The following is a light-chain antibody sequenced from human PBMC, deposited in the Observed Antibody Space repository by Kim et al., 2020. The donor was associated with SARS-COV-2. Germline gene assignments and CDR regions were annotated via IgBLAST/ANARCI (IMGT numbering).Light chain of an antibody. J-gene: IGLJ1*01. CDR1: SSNSGAGFD. CDR3: QAYDNSLSGYV. Sequence: VTISCTGSSSNSGAGFDVHWYQQFPGTAPKLLIYGNNNRPSGVPDRVSGSKSGTSASLAITGLQAEDEADYYCQAYDNSLSGYVFGTGTKVTVL. V-gene: IGLV1-40*01. CDR2: GNN.